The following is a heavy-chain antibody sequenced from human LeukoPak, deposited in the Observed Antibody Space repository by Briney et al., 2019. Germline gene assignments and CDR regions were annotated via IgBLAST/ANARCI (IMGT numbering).Heavy chain of an antibody. CDR2: INSSGRTF. J-gene: IGHJ4*02. D-gene: IGHD6-13*01. Sequence: PGGPLSLLCGASGLPFSSYEMQWLRGARGKGGEGVSYINSSGRTFYYAASVKGRFTISSDNSKHSLYLQMNSLRVEDTAVYYCARDSRGSSWFFDYWGQGALVTVSS. CDR3: ARDSRGSSWFFDY. CDR1: GLPFSSYE. V-gene: IGHV3-48*03.